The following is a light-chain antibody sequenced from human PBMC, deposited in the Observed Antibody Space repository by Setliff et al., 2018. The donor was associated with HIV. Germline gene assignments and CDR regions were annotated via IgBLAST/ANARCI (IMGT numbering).Light chain of an antibody. J-gene: IGLJ1*01. CDR2: DVT. CDR3: CSYAGPTYV. V-gene: IGLV2-11*01. Sequence: QSALTQPASVSGSPGQSITISCTGTTNDIGAYNFVSWYQHHAGTAPKLMIFDVTKRPSGVPDRFSGSKSGSTASLTISGLQADDEAVYYCCSYAGPTYVFGSGTKVTVL. CDR1: TNDIGAYNF.